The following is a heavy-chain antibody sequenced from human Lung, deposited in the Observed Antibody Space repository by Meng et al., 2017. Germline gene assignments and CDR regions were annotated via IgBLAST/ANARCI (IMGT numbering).Heavy chain of an antibody. CDR1: GGSISSSNYY. V-gene: IGHV4-30-4*01. J-gene: IGHJ2*01. CDR3: ARGQKGYFDL. CDR2: IYNSGST. Sequence: GQLQESGPGLVKPSQTLSLTCTVSGGSISSSNYYWSWIRQPPGKGLEWSGHIYNSGSTYYNPSPKSRITISVDTSKNQFSLKLSSVTAADTAVYYCARGQKGYFDLWGRGTLVTVSS.